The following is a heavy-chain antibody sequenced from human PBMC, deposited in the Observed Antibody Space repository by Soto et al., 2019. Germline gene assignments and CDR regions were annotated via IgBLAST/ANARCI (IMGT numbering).Heavy chain of an antibody. CDR2: ISSSSSTI. CDR1: GVTFSSYS. V-gene: IGHV3-48*02. CDR3: ARGSRPFDF. D-gene: IGHD6-13*01. Sequence: EVQLVESGGGLVQPGGSLRLSCAASGVTFSSYSMNWVRQAPGKGLAWVSYISSSSSTIYYADSVKGRFTITRDNAKNSLHLQMNSLRDEDTAVYYCARGSRPFDFWGQGTLVTVSS. J-gene: IGHJ4*02.